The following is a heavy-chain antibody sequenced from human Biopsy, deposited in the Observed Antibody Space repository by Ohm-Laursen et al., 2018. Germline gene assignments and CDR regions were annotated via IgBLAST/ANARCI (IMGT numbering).Heavy chain of an antibody. CDR1: GFTFSASA. Sequence: SLRLSCAASGFTFSASAVHWVRQASGRGLEWVGRIRSKAKSYATAYAASLTGRFTISRDASKNTRYLQMKSLRTEDTAVYYCTLGGGGFDNWGQGTLVTVSS. D-gene: IGHD3-10*01. CDR3: TLGGGGFDN. V-gene: IGHV3-73*01. J-gene: IGHJ4*02. CDR2: IRSKAKSYAT.